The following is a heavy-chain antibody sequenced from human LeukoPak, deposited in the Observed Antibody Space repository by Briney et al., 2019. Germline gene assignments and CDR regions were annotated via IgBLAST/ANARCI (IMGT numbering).Heavy chain of an antibody. CDR3: ARDQGSRIQLWLLLY. CDR1: GFTFSNYA. J-gene: IGHJ4*02. Sequence: GGSLRLSCAASGFTFSNYAMHWVRQAPGKGLEWVAVISYDGSNKYYADSVQGRFTSSRDNSKNTLYLQMNSLRVEDTAVYYCARDQGSRIQLWLLLYWGQGTLVTVSS. CDR2: ISYDGSNK. D-gene: IGHD5-18*01. V-gene: IGHV3-30-3*01.